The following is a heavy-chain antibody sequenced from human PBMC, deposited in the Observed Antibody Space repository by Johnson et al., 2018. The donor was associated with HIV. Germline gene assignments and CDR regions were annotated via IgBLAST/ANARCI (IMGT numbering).Heavy chain of an antibody. CDR1: GFTFSSYG. CDR2: VPDDGDNK. V-gene: IGHV3-30*19. D-gene: IGHD5-18*01. Sequence: QEQLVESGGGVVQPGGSLRLSCAASGFTFSSYGMHWVRQAPGKGLEWVAAVPDDGDNKYYADSVKGRFTISRDNSKNTLYLQMNSLRAEDTAIYYCARGQLWLLDDHLGIWGQGTMVTVSA. J-gene: IGHJ3*02. CDR3: ARGQLWLLDDHLGI.